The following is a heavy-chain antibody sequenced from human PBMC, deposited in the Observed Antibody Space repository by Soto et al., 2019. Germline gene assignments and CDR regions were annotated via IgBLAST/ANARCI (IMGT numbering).Heavy chain of an antibody. D-gene: IGHD1-26*01. CDR2: ISSSSSYI. V-gene: IGHV3-21*01. J-gene: IGHJ4*02. Sequence: EVQLVESGGGLVKPGGSLRLSCAASGFTFSSYSMNWVRQAPGKGLEWVSSISSSSSYIYYADSVKGRFIISRDNAKNSLYLQMNSLRAEDTAVYYCASGELVGLDYWGQGTLVTVSS. CDR1: GFTFSSYS. CDR3: ASGELVGLDY.